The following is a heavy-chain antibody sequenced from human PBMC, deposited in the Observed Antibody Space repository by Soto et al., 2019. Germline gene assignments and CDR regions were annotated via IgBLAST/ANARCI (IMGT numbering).Heavy chain of an antibody. J-gene: IGHJ6*03. CDR2: ISSSSSTI. CDR3: ARARYCSSTSCYRPYYYYYYMDV. V-gene: IGHV3-48*01. Sequence: GGSPRLSCAASGFTFSSYTMNWVRQAPGKGMEWVSYISSSSSTIYYADSVKGRFTISRDNAKNSLYLQMNSLRAEDTAVYYCARARYCSSTSCYRPYYYYYYMDVWGKGTTVTVSS. D-gene: IGHD2-2*02. CDR1: GFTFSSYT.